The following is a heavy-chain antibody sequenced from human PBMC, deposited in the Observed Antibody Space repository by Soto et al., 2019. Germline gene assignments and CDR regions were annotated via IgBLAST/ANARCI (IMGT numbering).Heavy chain of an antibody. D-gene: IGHD2-8*01. J-gene: IGHJ4*02. V-gene: IGHV1-69*06. CDR1: GGTFSSYA. CDR2: IIPIFGTA. Sequence: VKVSCKASGGTFSSYAISWVRQAPGQGLEWMGGIIPIFGTANYAQKFQGRVTITADKSTSTAYMELSSLRSEDTAVYYCARGYCTNGVCYQNFDYWGQGTLVTVSS. CDR3: ARGYCTNGVCYQNFDY.